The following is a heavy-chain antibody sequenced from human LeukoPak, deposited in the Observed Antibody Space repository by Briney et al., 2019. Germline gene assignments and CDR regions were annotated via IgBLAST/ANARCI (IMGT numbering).Heavy chain of an antibody. CDR3: ARGPRNDP. CDR1: GYPFTTWE. CDR2: VHPNSGNT. V-gene: IGHV1-8*01. J-gene: IGHJ5*02. D-gene: IGHD1-14*01. Sequence: GASVKVSCTTSGYPFTTWEINWVRQAAGQGLEWMGWVHPNSGNTAYAQKFQGRVTMTRDTSISTAYMELSGLRFDDTAVYFCARGPRNDPWGQGTLVTVSS.